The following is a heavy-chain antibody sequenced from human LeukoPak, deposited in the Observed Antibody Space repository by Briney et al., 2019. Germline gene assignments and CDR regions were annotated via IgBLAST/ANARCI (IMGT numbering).Heavy chain of an antibody. D-gene: IGHD5-18*01. CDR2: ISSSGSTI. V-gene: IGHV3-48*03. Sequence: QPGGSLRLSCAASGFTFSSYEMNWVRQAPGKGLEWVSYISSSGSTIYYADSVKGRFTISRDNAKSSLYLQMNSLRAEDTAVYYCARAIQLWRPFDYWGQGTLVTVSS. J-gene: IGHJ4*02. CDR3: ARAIQLWRPFDY. CDR1: GFTFSSYE.